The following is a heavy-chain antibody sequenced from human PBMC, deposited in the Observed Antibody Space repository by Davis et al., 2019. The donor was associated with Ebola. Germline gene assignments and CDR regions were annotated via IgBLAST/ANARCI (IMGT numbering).Heavy chain of an antibody. V-gene: IGHV4-59*01. CDR3: ARYLMLRGVISQIWFDP. Sequence: PSETLSLTCTVSGGSISSYYWSWIRQPPGKGLEWIGYIYYSGSTNYNPALKSRVTMSVDTSKNQFSLKLSSVTAAVTAVYYCARYLMLRGVISQIWFDPWGQGTLVTVSS. J-gene: IGHJ5*02. CDR2: IYYSGST. CDR1: GGSISSYY. D-gene: IGHD3-10*01.